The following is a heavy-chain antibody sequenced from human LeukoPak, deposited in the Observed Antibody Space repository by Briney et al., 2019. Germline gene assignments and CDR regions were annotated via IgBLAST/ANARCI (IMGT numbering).Heavy chain of an antibody. CDR2: ISGSGGTA. V-gene: IGHV3-23*01. J-gene: IGHJ4*02. CDR3: AKASGSPGDY. Sequence: VGTLRLSSAPSAFTFCGYAMSWVRQAPGTGLEWVSTISGSGGTAYYADSVKGRFTISRDNSKNTLYLQMNSLRAEDTAVYYCAKASGSPGDYWGQGTLVSVSS. D-gene: IGHD1-26*01. CDR1: AFTFCGYA.